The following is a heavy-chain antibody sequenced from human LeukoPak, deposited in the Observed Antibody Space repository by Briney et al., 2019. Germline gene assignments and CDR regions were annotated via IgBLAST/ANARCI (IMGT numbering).Heavy chain of an antibody. D-gene: IGHD1-26*01. J-gene: IGHJ4*02. CDR1: GGSISSHY. CDR3: ARDLGSNYVYFDY. CDR2: IHTSGIT. V-gene: IGHV4-4*07. Sequence: ASETLSLTCTVSGGSISSHYWSWLRQPDGKGLEYIGRIHTSGITNYNPSLKSRVTMSGDTSKNQFYLNLRSVTAADTAVYYCARDLGSNYVYFDYWGQGSLVTVPS.